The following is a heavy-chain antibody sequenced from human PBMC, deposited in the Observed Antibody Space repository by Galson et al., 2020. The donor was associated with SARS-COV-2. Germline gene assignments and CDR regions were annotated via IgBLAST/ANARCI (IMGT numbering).Heavy chain of an antibody. CDR3: ARINSRSMVRGVIYYGMDV. CDR2: IDWDDDK. D-gene: IGHD3-10*01. Sequence: SGPTLVKPTQTLTLTCTFSGFSLSTSGMCVSWIRQPPGKALEWLARIDWDDDKYYSTSLKTRLTISKDTSKNQVVLTMTNMDPVDTATYYCARINSRSMVRGVIYYGMDVWGQGTTVTVSS. J-gene: IGHJ6*02. V-gene: IGHV2-70*11. CDR1: GFSLSTSGMC.